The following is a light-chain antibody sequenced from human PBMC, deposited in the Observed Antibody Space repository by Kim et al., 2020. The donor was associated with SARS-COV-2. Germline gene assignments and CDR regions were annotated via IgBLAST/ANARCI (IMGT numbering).Light chain of an antibody. Sequence: QSVLTQPPSASGTPGQRVTISCSGSSSNIGSNTVNWYQQLPGTAPKLFIYSNNQRPSGVPDRFSGSKSGTSASLAISGLQSEDEADYYCAAWDDSLNDYVFGTGTKVTVL. J-gene: IGLJ1*01. CDR1: SSNIGSNT. CDR3: AAWDDSLNDYV. CDR2: SNN. V-gene: IGLV1-44*01.